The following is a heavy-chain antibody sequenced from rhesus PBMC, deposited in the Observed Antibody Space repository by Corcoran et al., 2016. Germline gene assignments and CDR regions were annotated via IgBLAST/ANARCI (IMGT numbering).Heavy chain of an antibody. CDR1: GFTFSDYY. J-gene: IGHJ4*01. Sequence: EVQLVESGGGLAKPGGSLRLSCAASGFTFSDYYMDWVRQAPGKGLELVSRLSNGAGSPGYADSVKCKFTISSENAKNTLYLQMNSLSAEDTAVYYCARDLPYSSGWSLFDYWGQGVLVTVSS. CDR3: ARDLPYSSGWSLFDY. D-gene: IGHD6S26*01. V-gene: IGHV3-178*01. CDR2: LSNGAGSP.